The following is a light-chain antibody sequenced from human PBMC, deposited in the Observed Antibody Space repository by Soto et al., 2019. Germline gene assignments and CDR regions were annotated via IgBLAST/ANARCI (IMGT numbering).Light chain of an antibody. V-gene: IGKV3-20*01. CDR1: QSVSSSY. CDR2: GAS. CDR3: QQYGSSPLT. Sequence: EIVLTQCPGTVSLSPGERATLSCRASQSVSSSYLAWYQQKPGQAPRLLIYGASSRATGIPDRFSGSGSGTDFTLTISRLEPEDFAVYFCQQYGSSPLTFGGGTKVEIK. J-gene: IGKJ4*01.